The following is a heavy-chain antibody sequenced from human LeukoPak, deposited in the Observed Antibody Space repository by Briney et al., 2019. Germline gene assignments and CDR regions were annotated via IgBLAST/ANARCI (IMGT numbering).Heavy chain of an antibody. CDR3: AGKSEYSSSSSYYYYMDV. Sequence: SVKVSCQASGGTFISYASSWVRPAPGQGLEWMGGIIPIFGTANYAQKFQGRVTITTDESTRTAYMELSSLRSEETAVYYCAGKSEYSSSSSYYYYMDVWGKGTTVTVSS. CDR1: GGTFISYA. CDR2: IIPIFGTA. V-gene: IGHV1-69*05. D-gene: IGHD6-6*01. J-gene: IGHJ6*03.